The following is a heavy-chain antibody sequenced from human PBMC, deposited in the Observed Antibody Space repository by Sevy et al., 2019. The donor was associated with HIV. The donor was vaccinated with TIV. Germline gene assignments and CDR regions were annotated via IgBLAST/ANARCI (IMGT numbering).Heavy chain of an antibody. J-gene: IGHJ6*02. Sequence: SETLSLTCAVSGGSFSGYSWDWIRQPPGKGLEWVGYFYYTGSTNYNPSLEGRATISVDASKNQFFLKLTSVTAADTAVYYCARQGGVVDYGMDVWGQGTTVTVSS. CDR2: FYYTGST. CDR1: GGSFSGYS. D-gene: IGHD3-3*01. V-gene: IGHV4-59*01. CDR3: ARQGGVVDYGMDV.